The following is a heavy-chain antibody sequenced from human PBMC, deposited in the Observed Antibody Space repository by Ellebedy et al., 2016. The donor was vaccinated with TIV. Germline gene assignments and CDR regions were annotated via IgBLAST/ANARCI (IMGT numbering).Heavy chain of an antibody. D-gene: IGHD5-24*01. Sequence: GESLKISCAASGFTFIAFAMGWVRQTPGKGLEWVSGMHGSGRGISYSESVKGRFIISRDNSKNILYLQMNSLRAEDTAIYYCAKDQVAGDGRWVFDSWGQGTVVTVSS. J-gene: IGHJ3*01. CDR1: GFTFIAFA. CDR2: MHGSGRGI. V-gene: IGHV3-23*01. CDR3: AKDQVAGDGRWVFDS.